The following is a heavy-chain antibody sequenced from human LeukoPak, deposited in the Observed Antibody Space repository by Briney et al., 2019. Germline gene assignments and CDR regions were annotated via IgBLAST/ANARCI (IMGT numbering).Heavy chain of an antibody. D-gene: IGHD6-19*01. V-gene: IGHV4-59*11. CDR2: IFYTGTGS. CDR1: GGSISNHY. Sequence: PSETLSLTCTVSGGSISNHYWSWLRRPPGKGLEWIGYIFYTGTGSTYNPSLKSRVTMSVDTSKNQVSLRLSSVTTADTAVYYCARGGWSLDYWGRGALVTVSS. CDR3: ARGGWSLDY. J-gene: IGHJ4*02.